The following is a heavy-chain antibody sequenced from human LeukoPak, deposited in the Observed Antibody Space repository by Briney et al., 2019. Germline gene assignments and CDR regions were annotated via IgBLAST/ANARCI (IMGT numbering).Heavy chain of an antibody. CDR3: STDLRRSSGYSCDY. CDR1: GFTFSDAW. CDR2: IKRKTDGGTT. J-gene: IGHJ4*02. Sequence: PGESLRLSCAASGFTFSDAWMSWVRQPPGKGLEWVGRIKRKTDGGTTDYAAPVKGRFTISRDDSKNTLYLHMNSLKTEDTAVYYCSTDLRRSSGYSCDYWGQGTLVTVSS. D-gene: IGHD3-22*01. V-gene: IGHV3-15*01.